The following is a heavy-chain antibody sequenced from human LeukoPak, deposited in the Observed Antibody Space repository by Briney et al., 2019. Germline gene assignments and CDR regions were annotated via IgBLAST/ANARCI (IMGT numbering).Heavy chain of an antibody. CDR2: IYNSGNT. J-gene: IGHJ4*02. D-gene: IGHD1-1*01. V-gene: IGHV4-38-2*02. CDR1: GVSITSNV. CDR3: ARAKPGWNPPDY. Sequence: KSSGTLSLTCTVSGVSITSNVWSWIRQPPGKGLEWLAYIYDIGYIYNSGNTEYNLSLKDRATIFGDTSKNQFSLKLNSVTAADTAVYYCARAKPGWNPPDYWGQGTLVTVTS.